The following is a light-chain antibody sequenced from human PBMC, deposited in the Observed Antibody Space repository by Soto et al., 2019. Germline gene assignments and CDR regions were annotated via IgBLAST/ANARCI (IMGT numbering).Light chain of an antibody. V-gene: IGLV1-47*01. CDR3: AAWDDSLSGRL. CDR2: RNN. CDR1: SSNIGINY. Sequence: QPVLTQPPSASGTPGQRVTISCSGSSSNIGINYVYWYQQLPGTAPKLLIYRNNQRHSGVPDRFSGSKSGTSASLAISGLRSEDEADYYCAAWDDSLSGRLFGGGTKLTVL. J-gene: IGLJ3*02.